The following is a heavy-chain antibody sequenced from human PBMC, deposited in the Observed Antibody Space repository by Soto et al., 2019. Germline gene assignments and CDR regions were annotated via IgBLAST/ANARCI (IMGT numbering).Heavy chain of an antibody. D-gene: IGHD2-2*01. CDR2: ISNSGSTK. CDR1: GFTFSDYY. CDR3: ARDPSIVLVPAATYYYYYYGLDV. J-gene: IGHJ6*02. Sequence: GSLRLSCAASGFTFSDYYMSWIRQAPGKGLEWVSYISNSGSTKFYADSVTGRFTISRDNAKNSLHLQMNSLRVDDTAVYYCARDPSIVLVPAATYYYYYYGLDVWGQGTTVSVSS. V-gene: IGHV3-11*01.